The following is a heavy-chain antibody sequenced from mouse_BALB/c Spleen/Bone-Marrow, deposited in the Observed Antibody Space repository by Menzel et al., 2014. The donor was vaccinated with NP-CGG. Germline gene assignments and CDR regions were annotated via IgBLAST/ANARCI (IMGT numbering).Heavy chain of an antibody. CDR2: ISYSGST. Sequence: VQLQQPGPSLVKPSQTLPLTCSVTGDSITSGYWNWIRKFPGNKLEYMGYISYSGSTYYNPSLKSRISITRDTSKNLYYLQLNSVTTKDTATYYCARSGSSGYHYYAMDYWGQGTSVTVSS. D-gene: IGHD3-1*01. J-gene: IGHJ4*01. CDR3: ARSGSSGYHYYAMDY. CDR1: GDSITSGY. V-gene: IGHV3-8*02.